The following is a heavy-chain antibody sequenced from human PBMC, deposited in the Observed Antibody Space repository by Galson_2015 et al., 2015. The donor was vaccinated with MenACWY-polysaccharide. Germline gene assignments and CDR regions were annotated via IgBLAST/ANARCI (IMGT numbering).Heavy chain of an antibody. CDR3: AREATRLRVHAFDG. CDR2: IKYDGSEE. Sequence: SLRLSCAASGSRFIYYGIHWVRQAPGKGLEWVTFIKYDGSEEYYADSVKGRFIISRDNTKKMVYLQMDSLRVEDTAVYYCAREATRLRVHAFDGWGQGTLVTVSP. CDR1: GSRFIYYG. J-gene: IGHJ3*01. V-gene: IGHV3-33*05. D-gene: IGHD2-8*01.